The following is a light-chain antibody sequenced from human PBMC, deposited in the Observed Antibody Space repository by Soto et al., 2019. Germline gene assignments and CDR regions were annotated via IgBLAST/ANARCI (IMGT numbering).Light chain of an antibody. J-gene: IGKJ1*01. Sequence: EIVMSQSPATLSVSPGERATLSCRASQSVRNNLAWYQQRPGQAPRLLMYGASTRPSGIPARFTGGGSGTDFTLTITSLQSEDFAVYYCQQYDVSPQTFGVGSRVEIK. CDR1: QSVRNN. CDR3: QQYDVSPQT. V-gene: IGKV3-15*01. CDR2: GAS.